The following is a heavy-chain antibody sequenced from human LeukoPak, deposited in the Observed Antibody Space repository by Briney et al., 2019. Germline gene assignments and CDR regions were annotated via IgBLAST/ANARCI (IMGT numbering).Heavy chain of an antibody. CDR3: ARDGTSTDDY. V-gene: IGHV1-18*01. CDR2: ISGNNDNP. CDR1: GYTFSNFG. Sequence: ASVKVSCKTSGYTFSNFGINWVRQAPGQGLEWMGWISGNNDNPNYGQKFQGRFTVTTDSSSSTAYMELRNLRFDDTAVYYCARDGTSTDDYWGQGTLVTVSS. D-gene: IGHD2-2*01. J-gene: IGHJ4*02.